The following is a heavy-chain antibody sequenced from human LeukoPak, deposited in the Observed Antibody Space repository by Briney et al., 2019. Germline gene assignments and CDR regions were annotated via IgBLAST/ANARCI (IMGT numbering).Heavy chain of an antibody. Sequence: GGSLXLSCAASGFTFSSYAMXXXXXAPXKGXXXXXXXXXXXXSTYYAXXVKGRFPXSXXXSKNTLYLQMNSLRAEDTAVYYCAKGLRITNYYDSSGYPNWFDPWGQGTLVTVSS. CDR2: XXXXXXST. CDR3: AKGLRITNYYDSSGYPNWFDP. V-gene: IGHV3-23*01. D-gene: IGHD3-22*01. CDR1: GFTFSSYA. J-gene: IGHJ5*02.